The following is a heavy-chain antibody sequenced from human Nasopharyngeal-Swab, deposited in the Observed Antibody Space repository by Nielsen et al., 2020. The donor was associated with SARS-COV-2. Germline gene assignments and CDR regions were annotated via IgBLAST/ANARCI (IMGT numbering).Heavy chain of an antibody. CDR2: IYYSGST. Sequence: RQAPGKGLEWIGSIYYSGSTYYNPSLKSRVTISVDRSKNQFSLKLSSVTAADTAVYYCARGTSNYYDSSGTIDYWGQGTLVTVSS. J-gene: IGHJ4*02. D-gene: IGHD3-22*01. V-gene: IGHV4-39*07. CDR3: ARGTSNYYDSSGTIDY.